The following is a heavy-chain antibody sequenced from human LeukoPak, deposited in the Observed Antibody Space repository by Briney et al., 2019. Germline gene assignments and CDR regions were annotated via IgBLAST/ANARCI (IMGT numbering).Heavy chain of an antibody. D-gene: IGHD2-2*01. CDR1: GGSFSGYY. Sequence: KASETLSLTCAVYGGSFSGYYWSWIRQPPGKGLEWIGYIYYSGSTYYNPSLKSRVTISVDTSKNQFSLKLSSVTAADTAVYYCAREGYCSSTSCYGNWFDPWGQGTLVTVTS. J-gene: IGHJ5*02. CDR3: AREGYCSSTSCYGNWFDP. V-gene: IGHV4-34*09. CDR2: IYYSGST.